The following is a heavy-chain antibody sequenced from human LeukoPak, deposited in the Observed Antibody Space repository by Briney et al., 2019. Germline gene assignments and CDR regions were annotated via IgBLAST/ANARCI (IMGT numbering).Heavy chain of an antibody. J-gene: IGHJ4*02. CDR3: AKHFYGFSAFDY. CDR2: ISGSGGST. Sequence: PGGSLRLSCAASVFTFSSYAMRWVRHAPGKGLEWVSAISGSGGSTYYADSVKGRFTISRDNSKNTLYLQMNSLRAEDTAVYYCAKHFYGFSAFDYWGQGTLVTVSS. CDR1: VFTFSSYA. V-gene: IGHV3-23*01. D-gene: IGHD4-17*01.